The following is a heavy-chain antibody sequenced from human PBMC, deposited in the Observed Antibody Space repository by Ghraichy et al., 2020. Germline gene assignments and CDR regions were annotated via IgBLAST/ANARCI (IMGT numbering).Heavy chain of an antibody. D-gene: IGHD4-23*01. V-gene: IGHV2-70*01. J-gene: IGHJ3*02. Sequence: SGPTLVKPTQTLTLTCTFSGFSLSTSGMCVSWIRQPPAKALECLALIDWDDDKYYSTSLKTRLTISKDTSKNQVVLTMTNMDPVDTATYYCARNYGGNSEMGAFDIWGQGTMVTVSS. CDR3: ARNYGGNSEMGAFDI. CDR2: IDWDDDK. CDR1: GFSLSTSGMC.